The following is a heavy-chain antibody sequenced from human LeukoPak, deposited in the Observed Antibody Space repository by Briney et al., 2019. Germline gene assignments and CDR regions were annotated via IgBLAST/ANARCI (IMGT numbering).Heavy chain of an antibody. Sequence: GRSLRLSCAASGFTFSSYAMHWVRQAPGKGLEWVAVISYDGSNKYYADSVKGRFTISRDNSKNTLYLQMNSLRAEDTALYYCAKALWPAEISTSSSAFDIWGHGTMVTVSS. CDR3: AKALWPAEISTSSSAFDI. D-gene: IGHD6-6*01. CDR2: ISYDGSNK. J-gene: IGHJ3*02. V-gene: IGHV3-30-3*01. CDR1: GFTFSSYA.